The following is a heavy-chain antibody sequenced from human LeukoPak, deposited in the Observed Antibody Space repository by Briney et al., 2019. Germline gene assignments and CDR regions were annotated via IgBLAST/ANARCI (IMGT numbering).Heavy chain of an antibody. V-gene: IGHV3-23*01. Sequence: PGGSLRLSCAASGFTFSSYAMSWVRQAPGKGLEWVSAISGSGGSTYYADSVKGRFTISRDNSKNTLYLQMNSLRAEDTAVYYCAKGNYGSGYYGMVVWGQGTTVTVSS. CDR1: GFTFSSYA. D-gene: IGHD3-10*01. CDR3: AKGNYGSGYYGMVV. CDR2: ISGSGGST. J-gene: IGHJ6*02.